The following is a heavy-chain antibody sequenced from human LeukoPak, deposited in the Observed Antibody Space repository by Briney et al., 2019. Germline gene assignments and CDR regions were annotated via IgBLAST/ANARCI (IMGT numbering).Heavy chain of an antibody. D-gene: IGHD3-22*01. CDR3: AKDQRHYDSSGSPYYYYGMDV. Sequence: GGSLRLSCAASGFTFSAYAMTWVRQAPGKGLEWVSVISGSDGSTYYADSVKGRFTISRDNSKNTLHLQMNSLRAEDTAVYYCAKDQRHYDSSGSPYYYYGMDVWGQGTTVTVSS. V-gene: IGHV3-23*01. J-gene: IGHJ6*02. CDR2: ISGSDGST. CDR1: GFTFSAYA.